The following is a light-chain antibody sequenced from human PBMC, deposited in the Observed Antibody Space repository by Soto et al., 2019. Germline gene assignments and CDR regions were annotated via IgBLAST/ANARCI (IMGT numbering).Light chain of an antibody. CDR2: DAS. V-gene: IGKV3-11*01. CDR1: QSVSSY. CDR3: QQYGSSPT. J-gene: IGKJ1*01. Sequence: EMVLTQSPATLSLSPGERATLSCRASQSVSSYLAWYQQKPGQAPRLLIYDASNRATGIPARFSGSGSGTDFTLTISSLEPEDFAVYYCQQYGSSPTFGQGTKVAVK.